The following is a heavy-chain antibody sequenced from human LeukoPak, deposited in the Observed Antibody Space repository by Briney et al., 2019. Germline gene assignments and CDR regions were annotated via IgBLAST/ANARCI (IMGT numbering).Heavy chain of an antibody. CDR3: ARDTFQPGLIDS. Sequence: GSLELSCAASGFTFSLYAMNWVRQAPGKGLEWVSYINDDSSDIHYAGSVRGRFTISRDDARKTLYLQLSSLRVEDTAVYYCARDTFQPGLIDSWGQGTLVTVSS. CDR2: INDDSSDI. D-gene: IGHD2-2*01. V-gene: IGHV3-21*05. J-gene: IGHJ4*02. CDR1: GFTFSLYA.